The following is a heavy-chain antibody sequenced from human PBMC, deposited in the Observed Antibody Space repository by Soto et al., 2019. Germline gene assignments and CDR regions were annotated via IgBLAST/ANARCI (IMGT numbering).Heavy chain of an antibody. V-gene: IGHV1-69*13. J-gene: IGHJ6*02. D-gene: IGHD3-22*01. CDR2: IIPIFGTA. Sequence: SVKVSCKASGGTFSSYAISWVRQAPGQGLEWMGGIIPIFGTANYEQKFQGRVTITADEATSTAYMELSSLRSEDTAVYYCARGDYYDSSGYKGGGSYYGMDVWGQGTTVTVSS. CDR1: GGTFSSYA. CDR3: ARGDYYDSSGYKGGGSYYGMDV.